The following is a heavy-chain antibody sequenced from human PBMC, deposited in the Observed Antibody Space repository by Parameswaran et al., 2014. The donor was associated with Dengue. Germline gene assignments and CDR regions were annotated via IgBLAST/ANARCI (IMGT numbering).Heavy chain of an antibody. CDR3: ARVAGDYGDYVYFGY. CDR2: IIPILGIA. D-gene: IGHD4-17*01. V-gene: IGHV1-69*10. Sequence: VRQMPGKGLEWMGGIIPILGIANYAQKFQGRVTITADESTSTAYMELSSLRSEDTAVYYCARVAGDYGDYVYFGYWGQGTLVTVSS. J-gene: IGHJ4*02.